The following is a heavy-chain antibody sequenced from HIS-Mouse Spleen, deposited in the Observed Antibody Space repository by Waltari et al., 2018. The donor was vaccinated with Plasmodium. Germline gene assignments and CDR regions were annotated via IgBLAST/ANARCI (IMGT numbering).Heavy chain of an antibody. CDR2: IYYSGST. Sequence: QVQLQESGPGLVKTSETLSLTCTVSGGSISSYYWSWIRQPPGKGLEWIAYIYYSGSTNYNPSLKSRVTISVDTSKNQFSLKLSSVTAADTAVFYCARGGYSSSSYYFDYWGQGTLVTVSS. V-gene: IGHV4-59*01. CDR3: ARGGYSSSSYYFDY. J-gene: IGHJ4*02. CDR1: GGSISSYY. D-gene: IGHD6-6*01.